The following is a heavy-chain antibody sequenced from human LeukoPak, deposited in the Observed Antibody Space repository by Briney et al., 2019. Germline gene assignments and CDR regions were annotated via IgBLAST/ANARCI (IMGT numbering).Heavy chain of an antibody. Sequence: GASVKASCKASGYTFTSYAMNWVRQAPGQGLEWMGWINTNTGNPTYAQGFTGRFVFSLDTSVSTAYLQISSLKAEDTAVYYCARDHPDSSGYYLGVDYWGQGTLVTVSS. CDR3: ARDHPDSSGYYLGVDY. CDR1: GYTFTSYA. D-gene: IGHD3-22*01. J-gene: IGHJ4*02. CDR2: INTNTGNP. V-gene: IGHV7-4-1*02.